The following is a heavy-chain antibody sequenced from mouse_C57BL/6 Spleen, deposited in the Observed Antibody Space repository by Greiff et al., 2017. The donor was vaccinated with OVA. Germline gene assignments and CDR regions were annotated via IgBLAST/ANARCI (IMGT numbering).Heavy chain of an antibody. D-gene: IGHD1-1*01. CDR3: AREITTVVATADY. CDR1: GYTFTSYW. CDR2: IHPNSGST. Sequence: VQLQQSGAELVKPGASVKLSCKASGYTFTSYWMHWVKQRPGQGLEWIGMIHPNSGSTNYNEKFKSKATLTVDKSSSTAYMQLSSLTSEDSAVYYCAREITTVVATADYWGQGTTLTVSS. V-gene: IGHV1-64*01. J-gene: IGHJ2*01.